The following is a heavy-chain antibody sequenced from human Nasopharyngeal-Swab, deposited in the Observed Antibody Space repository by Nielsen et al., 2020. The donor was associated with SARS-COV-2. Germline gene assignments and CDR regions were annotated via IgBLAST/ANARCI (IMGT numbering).Heavy chain of an antibody. J-gene: IGHJ5*02. CDR2: ISHNSGT. Sequence: SETLSLTCTVSGVSITSQYWSWIRQPPGKGLEWIGYISHNSGTSYNPSLKSRDTMFMDTSKNQFSLRLTSVTAADTAVYYCAKEGATGWFDPWGQGTLVTVSS. CDR1: GVSITSQY. V-gene: IGHV4-59*11. CDR3: AKEGATGWFDP.